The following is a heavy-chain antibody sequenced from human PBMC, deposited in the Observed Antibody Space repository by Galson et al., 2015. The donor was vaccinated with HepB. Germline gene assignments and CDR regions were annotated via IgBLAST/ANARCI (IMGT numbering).Heavy chain of an antibody. Sequence: SVKASCKASGYTFTGYYMHWVRQAPGQGLEWMGWINPNSGGTNYAQKFQGRVTMTRDTSISTAYMELSRLRSDDTAVYYCAGPQGYGDYMGGPFDYWGQGTLVTVSS. D-gene: IGHD4-17*01. CDR2: INPNSGGT. V-gene: IGHV1-2*02. J-gene: IGHJ4*02. CDR1: GYTFTGYY. CDR3: AGPQGYGDYMGGPFDY.